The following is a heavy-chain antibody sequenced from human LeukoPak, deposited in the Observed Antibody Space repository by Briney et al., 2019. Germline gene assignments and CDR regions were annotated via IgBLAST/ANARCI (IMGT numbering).Heavy chain of an antibody. D-gene: IGHD6-13*01. CDR1: GFTVSSNY. V-gene: IGHV3-66*01. CDR3: ARALSTVAAAGLTFDY. Sequence: PGGSLRLSCAASGFTVSSNYMSWVRQAPGKGLEWVSVIYSGGSTYYADSVKGRFTIPRDNSKNTLYLQMNSLRAEDTAVYYCARALSTVAAAGLTFDYWGQGTLVTVSS. J-gene: IGHJ4*02. CDR2: IYSGGST.